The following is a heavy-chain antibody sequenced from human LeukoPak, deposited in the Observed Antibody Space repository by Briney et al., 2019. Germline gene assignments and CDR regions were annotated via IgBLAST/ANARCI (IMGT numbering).Heavy chain of an antibody. Sequence: GGSLRLSCVASGFTFTTYWMNWVRQAPGKGLEWVSAISGSGGSTYYADSVKGRFTISRDNSKNTLYLQMNSLRAEDTAVYYCAKDRDYYDSSGYFDYWGQGTLVTVSS. CDR2: ISGSGGST. CDR3: AKDRDYYDSSGYFDY. J-gene: IGHJ4*02. V-gene: IGHV3-23*01. D-gene: IGHD3-22*01. CDR1: GFTFTTYW.